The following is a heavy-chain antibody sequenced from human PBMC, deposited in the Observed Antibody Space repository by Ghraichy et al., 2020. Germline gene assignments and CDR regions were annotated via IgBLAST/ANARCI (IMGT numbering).Heavy chain of an antibody. J-gene: IGHJ5*02. V-gene: IGHV3-48*02. CDR1: GFTFSSYS. CDR2: ISSSSSTI. Sequence: GGSLRLSCAASGFTFSSYSMNWVRQAPGKGLEWVSYISSSSSTIYYADSVKGRFTISRDNAKNSLYLQMNSLRDEDTAVYYCARDPYSGSYSGWFDPWGQGTLVTVSS. CDR3: ARDPYSGSYSGWFDP. D-gene: IGHD1-26*01.